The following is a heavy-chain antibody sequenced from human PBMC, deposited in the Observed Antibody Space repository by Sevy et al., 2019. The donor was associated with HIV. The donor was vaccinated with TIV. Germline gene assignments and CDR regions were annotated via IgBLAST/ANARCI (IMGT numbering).Heavy chain of an antibody. CDR1: GFTFSSYE. Sequence: GGSLRLSCAASGFTFSSYEMNWVRQAPGKGLEWVSYISSSGSTIYYADSVKGRFTIPRDNAKNSLYLQMNSLRAEDTAVYYCARESSITGTTYYYYGMDVWGQGTTVTVSS. V-gene: IGHV3-48*03. J-gene: IGHJ6*02. CDR2: ISSSGSTI. D-gene: IGHD1-7*01. CDR3: ARESSITGTTYYYYGMDV.